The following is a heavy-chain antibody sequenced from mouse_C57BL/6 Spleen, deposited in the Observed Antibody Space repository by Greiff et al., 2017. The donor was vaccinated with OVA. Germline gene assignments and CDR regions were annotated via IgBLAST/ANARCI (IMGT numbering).Heavy chain of an antibody. CDR3: ARRELFYAMDY. CDR2: INPYNGGT. J-gene: IGHJ4*01. V-gene: IGHV1-19*01. Sequence: VQLQQSGPVLVKPGASVKMSCKASGYTFTDYYMNWVKQSPGKSLEWIGVINPYNGGTSYNQKFKGKATLTVDKSSSTAYMELNSLTSEDSAVYYCARRELFYAMDYWGQGTSVTVSS. CDR1: GYTFTDYY.